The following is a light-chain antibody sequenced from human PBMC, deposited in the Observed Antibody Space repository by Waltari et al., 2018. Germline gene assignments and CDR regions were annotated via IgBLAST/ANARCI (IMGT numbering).Light chain of an antibody. J-gene: IGLJ1*01. V-gene: IGLV1-47*01. CDR2: RNN. Sequence: QSVLTQPPSASGTPGQRVGISCSGSSSNRGSNYLYWYQQLPGAAPKLPINRNNQRPSGVPDRFSAYKYGTSASLAISGLRSEDEAVYYCASWDDSHYVFGTGTKVTVL. CDR1: SSNRGSNY. CDR3: ASWDDSHYV.